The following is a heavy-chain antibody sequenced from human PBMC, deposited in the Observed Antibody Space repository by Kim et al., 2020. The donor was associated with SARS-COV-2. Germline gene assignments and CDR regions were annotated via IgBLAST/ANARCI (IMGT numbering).Heavy chain of an antibody. Sequence: GGPLRLSCAASGFTFSSHAMSWVRQAPGKGLEWVSGMSGSGGSTYYADSVKGRFTISRDNSKNTLYLQMNSLRAEDTAVYYCAKVGSSSSYYSMDVWGQGTTVTVSS. D-gene: IGHD2-15*01. CDR1: GFTFSSHA. J-gene: IGHJ6*02. V-gene: IGHV3-23*01. CDR3: AKVGSSSSYYSMDV. CDR2: MSGSGGST.